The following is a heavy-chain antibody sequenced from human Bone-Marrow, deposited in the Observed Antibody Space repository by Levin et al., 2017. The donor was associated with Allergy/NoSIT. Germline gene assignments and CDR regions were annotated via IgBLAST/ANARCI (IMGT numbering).Heavy chain of an antibody. J-gene: IGHJ4*02. CDR2: IYNRGTT. D-gene: IGHD1-1*01. V-gene: IGHV4-31*03. CDR3: ASVPDTTSEYDS. Sequence: SQTLSLTCTVSGGSISSGGYYWSWIRQHPGKGLEWIGYIYNRGTTSYNPSLASRVTISVDASKNQFSLKLTSVTVADTALYYYASVPDTTSEYDSWGQGTLVTVSS. CDR1: GGSISSGGYY.